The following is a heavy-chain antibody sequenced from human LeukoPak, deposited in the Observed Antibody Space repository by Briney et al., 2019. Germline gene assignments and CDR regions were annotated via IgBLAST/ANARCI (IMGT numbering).Heavy chain of an antibody. V-gene: IGHV3-30*02. J-gene: IGHJ4*02. Sequence: GGSLRLSCAASGFTFSSYGMHWVRQAPGKGLEWVAFIRYDGSNKYYADSVKGRFTISRDNSKNTLYLQMNSLRAEDTAVYYCAKRRYSSSWLIDYWGQGTLVTVSS. CDR3: AKRRYSSSWLIDY. CDR1: GFTFSSYG. D-gene: IGHD6-13*01. CDR2: IRYDGSNK.